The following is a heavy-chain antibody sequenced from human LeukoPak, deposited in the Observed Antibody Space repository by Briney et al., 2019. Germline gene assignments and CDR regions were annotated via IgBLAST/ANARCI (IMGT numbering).Heavy chain of an antibody. V-gene: IGHV1-2*02. CDR3: ARDILGRYDSSGDATKGDY. CDR1: GYTFTGYY. J-gene: IGHJ4*02. D-gene: IGHD3-22*01. CDR2: INPNSGGT. Sequence: ASVKVSCKASGYTFTGYYMHWVRQAPGQGLEWMGWINPNSGGTNYAQKFQGRVTMTRDTSISTAYMELSRLRSDGTAVYYCARDILGRYDSSGDATKGDYWGQGTLVTVSS.